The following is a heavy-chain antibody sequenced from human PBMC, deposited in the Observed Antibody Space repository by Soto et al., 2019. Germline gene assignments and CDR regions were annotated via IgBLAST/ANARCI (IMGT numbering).Heavy chain of an antibody. CDR3: AGGVNHFDY. V-gene: IGHV4-39*01. J-gene: IGHJ4*02. Sequence: SETLSLTCTVSGGSISSSSYYWGWIRQPPGKGLEWIGSIYYSGSTYYNPSLKSRVTISVDTSKNQFSLKLSSVTAADTAVYYCAGGVNHFDYWGQGTLVTVSS. D-gene: IGHD6-25*01. CDR1: GGSISSSSYY. CDR2: IYYSGST.